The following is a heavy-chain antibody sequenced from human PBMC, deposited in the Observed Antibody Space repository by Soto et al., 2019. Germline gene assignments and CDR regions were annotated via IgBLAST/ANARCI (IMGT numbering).Heavy chain of an antibody. CDR2: ISGSGGST. CDR1: GFILGSHA. V-gene: IGHV3-23*01. J-gene: IGHJ4*02. CDR3: ARDLQYHYGSYFDS. Sequence: EVQLLESGGGLVQPGGSLRLSCAASGFILGSHAMIWVRQAPGKVLEWVSAISGSGGSTYYADSVKGRFTISRDNSKNSLYLQMNSLRAEDTAVYFCARDLQYHYGSYFDSWGQGTLVTVSS. D-gene: IGHD2-2*01.